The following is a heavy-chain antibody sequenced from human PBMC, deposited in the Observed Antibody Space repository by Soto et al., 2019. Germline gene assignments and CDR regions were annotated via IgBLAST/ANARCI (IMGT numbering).Heavy chain of an antibody. J-gene: IGHJ6*02. CDR1: GGTFSSYA. CDR3: ARDLSYYDSSGYPHYYYGMDV. D-gene: IGHD3-22*01. V-gene: IGHV1-69*13. Sequence: SVKVSCKASGGTFSSYAISWVRQAPGQGLEWMGGIIPIFGTANYAQKFQGRVTITADESTSTAYMELSSLRPEDTAVYYCARDLSYYDSSGYPHYYYGMDVWGQGTTVTVSS. CDR2: IIPIFGTA.